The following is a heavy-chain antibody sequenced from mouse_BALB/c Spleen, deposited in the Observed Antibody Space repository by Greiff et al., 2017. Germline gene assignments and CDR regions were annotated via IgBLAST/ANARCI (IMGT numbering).Heavy chain of an antibody. V-gene: IGHV1S33*01. CDR3: ARTYRYGYFDV. CDR1: GYTFTSYD. CDR2: IYPGDGST. Sequence: SGPELVKPGALVKISCKASGYTFTSYDINWVKQRPGQGLEWIGWIYPGDGSTKYNEKFKGKATLTADKSSSTAYMQLSSLTSENSAVYFCARTYRYGYFDVWGAGTTVTVSS. D-gene: IGHD2-14*01. J-gene: IGHJ1*01.